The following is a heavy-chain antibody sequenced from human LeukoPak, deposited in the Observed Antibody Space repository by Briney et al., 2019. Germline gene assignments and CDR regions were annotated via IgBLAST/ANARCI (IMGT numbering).Heavy chain of an antibody. Sequence: PSETLSLTCTVSGDSISRSYWAWIRQPPGKGLEWIGFIYNSGNTYYHPSLKSRVSISVDTSKNLFSLKLHSVTTADTAVYYCARGRGSNYALYYFDYWGQGTLVTVSS. J-gene: IGHJ4*02. D-gene: IGHD2-2*01. CDR2: IYNSGNT. V-gene: IGHV4-59*01. CDR1: GDSISRSY. CDR3: ARGRGSNYALYYFDY.